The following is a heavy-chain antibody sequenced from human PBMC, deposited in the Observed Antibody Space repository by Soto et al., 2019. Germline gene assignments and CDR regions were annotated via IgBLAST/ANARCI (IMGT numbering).Heavy chain of an antibody. D-gene: IGHD3-9*01. CDR1: GFNFSSYS. Sequence: GRSVRRSCGTSGFNFSSYSINCVRQAAGKGLEWSSTISGSAYSTHYAGSAKGRFTISRDNSKNTLSLQMHRLRAEETAVYYCARGHDILTGHYKGTCDYWGQGT. V-gene: IGHV3-23*01. CDR3: ARGHDILTGHYKGTCDY. CDR2: ISGSAYST. J-gene: IGHJ4*02.